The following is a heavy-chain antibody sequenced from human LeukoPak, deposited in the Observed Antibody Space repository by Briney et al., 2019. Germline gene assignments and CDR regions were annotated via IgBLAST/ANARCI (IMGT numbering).Heavy chain of an antibody. J-gene: IGHJ4*02. CDR2: ISSSNSTI. V-gene: IGHV3-48*04. Sequence: GGSLRLSCAASGFTVSNAWMTWVRQAPGKGLEWVSYISSSNSTIYYADSVKGRFTISRDNAKNSLYLQMNSLRAEDTAVYYCARDHRGVNDYWGQGTLVTVSS. CDR3: ARDHRGVNDY. CDR1: GFTVSNAW. D-gene: IGHD3-10*01.